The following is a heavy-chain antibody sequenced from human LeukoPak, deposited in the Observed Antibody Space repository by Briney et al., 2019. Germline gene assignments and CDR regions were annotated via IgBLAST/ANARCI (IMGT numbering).Heavy chain of an antibody. CDR2: IRSKANSYAT. CDR3: TRTNSSSWVYYYYYYMDV. V-gene: IGHV3-73*01. D-gene: IGHD6-13*01. CDR1: GFTFSGSA. Sequence: GGSLRLSCAASGFTFSGSAMHWVRQASGKGLVWVGRIRSKANSYATAYAASVKGRCTISRDDSKNTAYLQMNSLKTEDTAVYYCTRTNSSSWVYYYYYYMDVWGKGTTVTVSS. J-gene: IGHJ6*03.